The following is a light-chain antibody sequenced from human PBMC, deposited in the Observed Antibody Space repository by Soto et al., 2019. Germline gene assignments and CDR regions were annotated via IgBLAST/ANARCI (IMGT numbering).Light chain of an antibody. CDR2: ANN. CDR1: NSNVGGGYD. CDR3: QSYDPTLNVD. V-gene: IGLV1-40*01. Sequence: QSVLTQPPSVSGAPGQTVTISCTGSNSNVGGGYDVHWYQQLPGSAPNLLIYANNNRPSGVPDRFSGSKSGTSASLAITGLQAEDEADYYCQSYDPTLNVDFGGGTKLTVL. J-gene: IGLJ2*01.